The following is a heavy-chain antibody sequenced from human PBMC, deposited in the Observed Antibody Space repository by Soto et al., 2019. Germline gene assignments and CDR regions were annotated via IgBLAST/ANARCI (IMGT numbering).Heavy chain of an antibody. CDR3: AKGAAFYYYYGMDV. J-gene: IGHJ6*02. CDR1: RFTFSSYS. CDR2: ISAGGGST. V-gene: IGHV3-23*01. D-gene: IGHD2-15*01. Sequence: PSETLSRSCAPSRFTFSSYSMSRVRPAPGKGLEWVSSISAGGGSTYYADSVKGRFTISRDNSKNTLYLQMNSLRAEDTALYYCAKGAAFYYYYGMDVWGQGTTVTGS.